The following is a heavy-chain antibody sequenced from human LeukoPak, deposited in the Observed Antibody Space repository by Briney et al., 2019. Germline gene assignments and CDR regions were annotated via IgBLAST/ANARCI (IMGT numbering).Heavy chain of an antibody. CDR1: GFTSSSYA. CDR3: AGQWELPLGYFDL. Sequence: PGGSLRLSCAASGFTSSSYALNWVRQAPGKGLEWVATVSGSGDRMYHADSVKGRFTISRDNSKNTLYLQMNSLRAEDTAVYYCAGQWELPLGYFDLWGRGTLVTVSS. V-gene: IGHV3-23*01. J-gene: IGHJ2*01. D-gene: IGHD1-26*01. CDR2: VSGSGDRM.